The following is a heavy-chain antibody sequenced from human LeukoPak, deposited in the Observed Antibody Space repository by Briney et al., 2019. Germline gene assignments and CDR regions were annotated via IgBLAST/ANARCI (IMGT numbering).Heavy chain of an antibody. CDR3: AKEVDTAITTGFDP. D-gene: IGHD5-18*01. J-gene: IGHJ5*02. CDR1: GFTFSSYS. V-gene: IGHV3-21*01. Sequence: GGFLRLSCAASGFTFSSYSMNWVRQAPGKGLEWVSSISSSSSYIYYADSVKGRFTISRDNAKNSLYLQMNSLRAEDTAVYYWAKEVDTAITTGFDPWGKGTLVTVS. CDR2: ISSSSSYI.